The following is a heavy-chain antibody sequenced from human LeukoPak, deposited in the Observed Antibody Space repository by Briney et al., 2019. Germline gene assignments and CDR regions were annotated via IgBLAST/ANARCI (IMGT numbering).Heavy chain of an antibody. CDR3: AAAGYSSGWNVFDF. D-gene: IGHD6-19*01. CDR2: IYYSGST. Sequence: SETLSLTCTVSGGSISSTIYYWGWLRQPPGKGLEWIGTIYYSGSTYYNPSLKSQLTISVDTSKNQFSLELTSVTAADTSVYYCAAAGYSSGWNVFDFWGQGTLVTVSS. CDR1: GGSISSTIYY. J-gene: IGHJ4*02. V-gene: IGHV4-39*01.